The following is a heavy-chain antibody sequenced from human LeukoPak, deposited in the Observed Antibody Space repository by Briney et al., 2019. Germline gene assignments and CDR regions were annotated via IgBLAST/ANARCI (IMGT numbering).Heavy chain of an antibody. D-gene: IGHD6-19*01. CDR1: GFTFSSYA. CDR2: ISSNGGST. V-gene: IGHV3-64D*06. J-gene: IGHJ3*02. CDR3: ARALSSGWSHAFDI. Sequence: GGSLRLSCSASGFTFSSYAMHWVRQAPGKGLEYVSAISSNGGSTYYADSVKGRFTISRDNSKNTLYLQMSSLRAEDTAVYYCARALSSGWSHAFDIWGQGTMVTVSS.